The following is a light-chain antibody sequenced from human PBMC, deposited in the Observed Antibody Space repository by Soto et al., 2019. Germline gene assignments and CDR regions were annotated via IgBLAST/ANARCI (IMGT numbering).Light chain of an antibody. J-gene: IGKJ1*01. V-gene: IGKV3-20*01. CDR3: QQYENSPRT. CDR2: HTS. CDR1: QSVGGS. Sequence: ETVLTQTPGTLSLSPGERATLSSRARQSVGGSLAWYQQRPGQAPRLLVYHTSDRATGTPDRFSASGSGTDFTLTISRLEPEDFAVYYCQQYENSPRTFGQGTKVDIK.